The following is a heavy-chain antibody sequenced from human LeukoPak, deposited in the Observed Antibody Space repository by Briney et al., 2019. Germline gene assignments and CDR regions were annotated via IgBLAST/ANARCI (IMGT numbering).Heavy chain of an antibody. Sequence: GGSLRLSCAASGFNFDDYTMHWVRQAPGKGLEWASLISWDGGNTDCADSVKGRFTISRDNSKKSLYLQMNTLRTEDTALYYCAKDMSGYSGLDSWGQGTLVTVSS. CDR1: GFNFDDYT. J-gene: IGHJ4*02. D-gene: IGHD5-12*01. CDR3: AKDMSGYSGLDS. V-gene: IGHV3-43*01. CDR2: ISWDGGNT.